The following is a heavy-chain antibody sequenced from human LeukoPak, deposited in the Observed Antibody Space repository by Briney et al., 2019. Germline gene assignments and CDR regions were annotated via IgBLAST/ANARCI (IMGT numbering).Heavy chain of an antibody. CDR3: ARVEDSGYDYRGWFDP. J-gene: IGHJ5*02. CDR2: IYYTGST. V-gene: IGHV4-39*07. Sequence: PSETLSLTCTVSGGSISNSSYYWGWIRQPPGKGLECIGIIYYTGSTNYNPSLKSRVTVSVDTSKNQFSLKVSSVTAADTAVYYCARVEDSGYDYRGWFDPWGQGTLVTVSS. CDR1: GGSISNSSYY. D-gene: IGHD5-12*01.